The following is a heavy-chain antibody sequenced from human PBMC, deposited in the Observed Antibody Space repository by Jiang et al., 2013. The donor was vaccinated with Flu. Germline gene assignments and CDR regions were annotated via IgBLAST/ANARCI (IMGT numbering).Heavy chain of an antibody. Sequence: GPGLVKPSQTLSLICTVSGGSINTFSYFWSWVRQRPGKGLEWIGYIHYSGNTYYNPSLKNRLTMSVDTSKNQFFLELSSVTAADTAVYYCARRGTAWLDYWGQGTLVTVSS. CDR2: IHYSGNT. CDR1: GGSINTFSYF. CDR3: ARRGTAWLDY. V-gene: IGHV4-31*03. J-gene: IGHJ4*02.